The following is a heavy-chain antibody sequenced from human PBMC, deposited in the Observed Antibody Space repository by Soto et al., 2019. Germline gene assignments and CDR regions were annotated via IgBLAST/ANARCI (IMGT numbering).Heavy chain of an antibody. CDR1: GDSVSSGNYF. V-gene: IGHV4-61*01. Sequence: PSETLSLSCTVSGDSVSSGNYFWSWIRQPPGKELEWIGYVYYSGGTNYNPSPKSRVTMSVDTSKNQFSLKLTSVTGADTAVYYCARGRVQWLGHNWFDPWGQGTLVTVS. CDR2: VYYSGGT. CDR3: ARGRVQWLGHNWFDP. D-gene: IGHD6-19*01. J-gene: IGHJ5*02.